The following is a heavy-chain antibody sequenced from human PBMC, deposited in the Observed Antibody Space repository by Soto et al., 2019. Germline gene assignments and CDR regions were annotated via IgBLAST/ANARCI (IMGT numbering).Heavy chain of an antibody. J-gene: IGHJ4*02. Sequence: ASVKVSCKASGYTFTIYAMHWVRQAPGQRLEWMGWINAGNGNTKYSQKFQGRVTITRDTSASTAYMELSSLRSEDTAVYYCARTRLYSGYGEDYWGQGTLVTVSS. CDR1: GYTFTIYA. D-gene: IGHD5-12*01. CDR3: ARTRLYSGYGEDY. CDR2: INAGNGNT. V-gene: IGHV1-3*01.